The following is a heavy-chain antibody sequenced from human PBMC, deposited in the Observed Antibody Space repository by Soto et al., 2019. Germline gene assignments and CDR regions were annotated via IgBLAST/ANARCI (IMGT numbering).Heavy chain of an antibody. J-gene: IGHJ6*02. D-gene: IGHD3-10*01. V-gene: IGHV1-69*11. CDR1: GLTFSSYA. CDR3: ARGESYYYGSGSYYPYYYYGMDV. CDR2: IIPPLGAA. Sequence: SVKVSCDPSGLTFSSYAIIWLRQAPGQELEWMGRIIPPLGAAEYPQKFQSRVTITADEPPSTPYMELRSLRSEDTAVYYCARGESYYYGSGSYYPYYYYGMDVWGQGTTVTVSS.